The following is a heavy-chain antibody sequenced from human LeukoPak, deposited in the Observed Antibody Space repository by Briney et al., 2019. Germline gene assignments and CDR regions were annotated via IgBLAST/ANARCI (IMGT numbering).Heavy chain of an antibody. CDR2: ISGSGGST. Sequence: PGGSLRPSCAASGFTFSSYAMSWVRQAPGKGLEWVSAISGSGGSTYYADSVKGRFTISRDNSKNTLYLQMNSLRAEDTAVYYCARGSLYDFWSGYYGYTEYYFDYWGQGTLVTVSS. D-gene: IGHD3-3*01. CDR1: GFTFSSYA. J-gene: IGHJ4*02. CDR3: ARGSLYDFWSGYYGYTEYYFDY. V-gene: IGHV3-23*01.